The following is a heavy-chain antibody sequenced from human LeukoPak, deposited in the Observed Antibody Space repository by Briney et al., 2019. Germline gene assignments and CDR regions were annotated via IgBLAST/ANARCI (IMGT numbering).Heavy chain of an antibody. J-gene: IGHJ6*02. Sequence: ASVKVSCKASGYTFTSYGISWVRQAPGQGLEWTGWISAYNGNTNYAQKLQGRVTMTTDTSTSTAYMELRSLRSDDTAVYYCAREGGSGWTRLYYYYGMDVWGQGTTVTVSS. CDR1: GYTFTSYG. V-gene: IGHV1-18*01. CDR2: ISAYNGNT. D-gene: IGHD6-19*01. CDR3: AREGGSGWTRLYYYYGMDV.